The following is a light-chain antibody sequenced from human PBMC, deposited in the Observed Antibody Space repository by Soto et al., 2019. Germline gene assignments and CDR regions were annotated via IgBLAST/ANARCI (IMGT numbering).Light chain of an antibody. V-gene: IGKV1-39*01. J-gene: IGKJ1*01. CDR2: AAS. Sequence: DIQMTQSPSSLSASVGDTVAISCRASQDITKYLSWYQQKPGKAPNLLIYAASTLQRGVPSRFSGSGSGTDFTLTISSLQPEDFATYYCQQNHNTPVTFGQGT. CDR1: QDITKY. CDR3: QQNHNTPVT.